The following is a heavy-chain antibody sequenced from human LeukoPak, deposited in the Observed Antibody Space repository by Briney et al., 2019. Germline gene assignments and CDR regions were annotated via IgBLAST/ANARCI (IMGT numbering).Heavy chain of an antibody. V-gene: IGHV1-2*06. J-gene: IGHJ4*02. Sequence: ASVKVSCKAPGYTFTGYYMHWVRQAPGQGLEWMGRINPNSGGTNYAQKFQGRVTMTRDTSISTAYMELSRLRSDDTAVYYCARAGGPTVTKYYFDYWGQGTLVTVSS. CDR1: GYTFTGYY. D-gene: IGHD4-17*01. CDR3: ARAGGPTVTKYYFDY. CDR2: INPNSGGT.